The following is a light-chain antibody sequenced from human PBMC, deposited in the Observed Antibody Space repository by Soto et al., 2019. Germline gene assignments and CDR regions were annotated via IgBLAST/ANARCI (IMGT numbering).Light chain of an antibody. CDR2: GPS. CDR1: QSVSSSY. Sequence: EIVLPQSPGTLSLSPGERDTLSCRASQSVSSSYFAWYQQKPGQPPRLLIDGPSSRATGIPGRFSGSGSGTDFTLTISRLQPEDFGVYYCQQYGNSPFNFGGGTKVEIK. J-gene: IGKJ4*01. V-gene: IGKV3-20*01. CDR3: QQYGNSPFN.